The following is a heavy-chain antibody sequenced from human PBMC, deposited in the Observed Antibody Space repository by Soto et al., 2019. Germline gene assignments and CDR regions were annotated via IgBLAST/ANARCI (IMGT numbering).Heavy chain of an antibody. CDR2: IYYSGST. CDR1: GGSISSYY. CDR3: SRGRDNWNDRRVDY. V-gene: IGHV4-59*01. Sequence: SETLSLTCTVSGGSISSYYWSWIRQPPGKGLEWIGYIYYSGSTNYNPSLKSRVTISVDTSKNQFSLKLSSVTAADTAVYYCSRGRDNWNDRRVDYCGQGTLVTVSS. J-gene: IGHJ4*02. D-gene: IGHD1-20*01.